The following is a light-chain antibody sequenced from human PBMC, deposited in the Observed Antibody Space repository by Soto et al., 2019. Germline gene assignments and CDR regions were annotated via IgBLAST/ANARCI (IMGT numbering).Light chain of an antibody. Sequence: QSVLTQPPSVSGAPGQRVTISCTGSSSNIGAGYDIHWYQQLPGAAPKLLISGNSNRPSGVPDRFSCSKSGTSASLAIAGLQAEDEADYYCQSYDTSLSGSVFGGGTKLTVL. J-gene: IGLJ2*01. CDR3: QSYDTSLSGSV. CDR1: SSNIGAGYD. V-gene: IGLV1-40*01. CDR2: GNS.